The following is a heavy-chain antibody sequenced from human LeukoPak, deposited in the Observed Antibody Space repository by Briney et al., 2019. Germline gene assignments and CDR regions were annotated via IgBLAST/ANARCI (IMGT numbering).Heavy chain of an antibody. D-gene: IGHD3-22*01. CDR3: ARRGMYYYDSSGGLDY. V-gene: IGHV5-51*01. J-gene: IGHJ4*02. CDR1: GYSFTSYW. CDR2: IYPGDSDT. Sequence: GXSLKISCKGSGYSFTSYWIGWVRQMPGKGLEWMGIIYPGDSDTRYSPSFQGQVTISADKSISTAYLQWSSLKASDTAMYYCARRGMYYYDSSGGLDYWGQGTLVTVSS.